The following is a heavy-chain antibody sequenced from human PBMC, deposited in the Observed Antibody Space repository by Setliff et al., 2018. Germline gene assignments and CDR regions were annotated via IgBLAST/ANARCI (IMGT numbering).Heavy chain of an antibody. V-gene: IGHV1-69*10. CDR1: GDTFSSHV. Sequence: SVKVSCKASGDTFSSHVITWVRQAPGQGFEWMGGIIPLLGIPNYAQKFQGRVTINAYKSTNTVYMEVSSLRSEDKAVYYCARVRYRGDRAQRGGPRHAFDVWGQGTMVTVSS. CDR2: IIPLLGIP. CDR3: ARVRYRGDRAQRGGPRHAFDV. D-gene: IGHD2-2*01. J-gene: IGHJ3*01.